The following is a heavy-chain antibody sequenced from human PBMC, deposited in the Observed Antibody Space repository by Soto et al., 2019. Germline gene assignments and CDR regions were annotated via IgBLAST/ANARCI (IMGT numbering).Heavy chain of an antibody. V-gene: IGHV4-31*03. CDR1: GGSISSGGYY. J-gene: IGHJ4*02. D-gene: IGHD3-10*01. Sequence: QVQLQESGPGLVKASQTLSLTCTVSGGSISSGGYYWSWIRQHPGKGLEWIGYIYYSGSNYYNPSLKSRVTISVDTSKNQSSLKLSSVTAADTAVYYCARLYGSGSYSYLDYWGQGTLVTVSS. CDR3: ARLYGSGSYSYLDY. CDR2: IYYSGSN.